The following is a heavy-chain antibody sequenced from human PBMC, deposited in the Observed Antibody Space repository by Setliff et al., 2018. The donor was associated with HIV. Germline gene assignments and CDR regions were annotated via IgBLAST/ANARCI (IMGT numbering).Heavy chain of an antibody. CDR1: GASISSHY. CDR2: VYTTGSA. V-gene: IGHV4-4*07. Sequence: SETLSLTCSVSGASISSHYWSWIRQPAGKGLEWIGHVYTTGSASYNPSLESRVTILEALSKNQFSLNLDSVTAADTAVYFCARALAGGSGWNYFDLWG. D-gene: IGHD6-19*01. CDR3: ARALAGGSGWNYFDL. J-gene: IGHJ4*01.